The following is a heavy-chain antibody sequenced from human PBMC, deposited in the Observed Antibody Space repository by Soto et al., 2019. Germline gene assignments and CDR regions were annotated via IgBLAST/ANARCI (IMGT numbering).Heavy chain of an antibody. J-gene: IGHJ4*02. D-gene: IGHD3-22*01. CDR3: ARDREDSSGYYHY. Sequence: GSLRLSCAASGFTFSSYSMNWVRQAPGKGLEWVSSISSGSGYIYYADSVKGRFTISRDNAKNSLYLQMNSLRAEDTAVYYCARDREDSSGYYHYWGQGTLVTVSS. CDR2: ISSGSGYI. V-gene: IGHV3-21*01. CDR1: GFTFSSYS.